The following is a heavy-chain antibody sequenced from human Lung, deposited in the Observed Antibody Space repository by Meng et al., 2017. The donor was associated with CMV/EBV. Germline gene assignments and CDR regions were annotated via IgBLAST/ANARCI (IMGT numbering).Heavy chain of an antibody. Sequence: GXXGPPCPSPGFTFSSCEMNWVRQPPGKGLEWISYINGSSGTTTNNSDNVRGRITIYRDNTKKSLYLQMNSPGDKDTAVYYSARVGLTYVDILGRGPLVTVSS. J-gene: IGHJ2*01. CDR1: GFTFSSCE. D-gene: IGHD4/OR15-4a*01. CDR2: INGSSGTTT. V-gene: IGHV3-48*03. CDR3: ARVGLTYVDI.